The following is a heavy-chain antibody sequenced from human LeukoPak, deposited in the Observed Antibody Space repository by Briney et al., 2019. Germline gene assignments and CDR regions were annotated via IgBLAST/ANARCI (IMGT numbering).Heavy chain of an antibody. CDR1: GGSISSSTYY. CDR3: ARHVDSDYFDY. V-gene: IGHV4-39*01. D-gene: IGHD2-15*01. Sequence: SETLSLTCTVSGGSISSSTYYWGWIRQPPGQGLECIGSIYYTGSTYYNPSLKSRVTISVDTSKNHFSLKLSSVTAADTAVYYCARHVDSDYFDYWGQGTLVTVSS. J-gene: IGHJ4*02. CDR2: IYYTGST.